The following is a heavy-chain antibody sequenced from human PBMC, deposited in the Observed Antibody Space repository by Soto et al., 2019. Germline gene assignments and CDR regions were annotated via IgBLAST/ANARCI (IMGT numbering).Heavy chain of an antibody. CDR2: MYYSGST. D-gene: IGHD3-3*01. V-gene: IGHV4-61*01. CDR3: ARTRDFWSGNDAFDI. CDR1: GGSVSSGSYY. J-gene: IGHJ3*02. Sequence: SETLSLTCTVSGGSVSSGSYYWSWIRQPPGKGLEWIGYMYYSGSTNYNPSLKSRVTISLDTSKNQFSLKLSSVAAADTAVYFCARTRDFWSGNDAFDIWGQGTMVTVSS.